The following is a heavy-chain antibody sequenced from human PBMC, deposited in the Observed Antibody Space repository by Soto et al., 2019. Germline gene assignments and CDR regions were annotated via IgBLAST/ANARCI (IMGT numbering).Heavy chain of an antibody. J-gene: IGHJ6*02. CDR3: ARATTIFGVAAYGMDV. CDR1: VGTFSSYA. CDR2: IIPIFGTA. V-gene: IGHV1-69*13. Sequence: SVKVSFKASVGTFSSYAISWVRQAPGQGLEWMGGIIPIFGTANDAQKFQGRVTITADESTSTAYMELSSLRSEDTAVYYCARATTIFGVAAYGMDVWGQGTTLTVSS. D-gene: IGHD3-3*01.